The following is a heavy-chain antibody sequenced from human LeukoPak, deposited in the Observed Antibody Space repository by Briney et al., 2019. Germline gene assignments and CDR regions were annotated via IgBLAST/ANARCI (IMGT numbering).Heavy chain of an antibody. CDR1: GGSISSYY. CDR3: ARRGYSNGSFDS. CDR2: NYYSGST. Sequence: PSETLSLTCTVSGGSISSYYWSWIRQSPGKGLECIGYNYYSGSTTYNPSLKSRVTISVDTSKNQFSLKLNSVTAADTAVYYCARRGYSNGSFDSWGQGTLVTVSS. J-gene: IGHJ4*02. D-gene: IGHD6-19*01. V-gene: IGHV4-59*08.